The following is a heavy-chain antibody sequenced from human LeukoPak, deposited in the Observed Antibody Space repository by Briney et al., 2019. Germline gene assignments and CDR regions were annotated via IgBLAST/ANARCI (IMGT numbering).Heavy chain of an antibody. Sequence: ASVKVSCKASGGAFSSYAISWVRQAPGQGLEWMGRIIPIFGTANYAQKFQGRVTITTDESTSTAYMELSSLRSEDTAVYYCAKAAEQLVRCDYWGQGTLVTVSS. CDR3: AKAAEQLVRCDY. CDR1: GGAFSSYA. D-gene: IGHD6-6*01. V-gene: IGHV1-69*05. J-gene: IGHJ4*02. CDR2: IIPIFGTA.